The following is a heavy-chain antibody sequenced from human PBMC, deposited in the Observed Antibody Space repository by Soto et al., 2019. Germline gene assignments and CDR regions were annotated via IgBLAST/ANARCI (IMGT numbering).Heavy chain of an antibody. Sequence: EVQLVESGGGLVQPGGSLRLSCAASGFTFSSYDMHWVRQATGKGLEWVSAIGTAGDTYYPGSVKGRFTISRENAKNSLYLQMNSLRAGDTAVYYCARVVRGYCSGGSCYGGSYYYYMDVWGKGITVTVSS. V-gene: IGHV3-13*01. CDR3: ARVVRGYCSGGSCYGGSYYYYMDV. CDR2: IGTAGDT. CDR1: GFTFSSYD. J-gene: IGHJ6*03. D-gene: IGHD2-15*01.